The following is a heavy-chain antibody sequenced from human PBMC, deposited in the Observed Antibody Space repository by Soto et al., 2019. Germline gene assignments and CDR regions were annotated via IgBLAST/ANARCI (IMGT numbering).Heavy chain of an antibody. V-gene: IGHV3-23*01. D-gene: IGHD5-12*01. CDR1: GFTFSSYA. CDR2: ISGSGGST. CDR3: AKGYSGPKWYYFDY. J-gene: IGHJ4*02. Sequence: PGGSLRLSCAASGFTFSSYAMSWVRQAPGKGLEWVSAISGSGGSTYYADSVKGRFTISRDNSKNTLYLQTNSLRAEDTAVYYCAKGYSGPKWYYFDYCGQGPLVTVYS.